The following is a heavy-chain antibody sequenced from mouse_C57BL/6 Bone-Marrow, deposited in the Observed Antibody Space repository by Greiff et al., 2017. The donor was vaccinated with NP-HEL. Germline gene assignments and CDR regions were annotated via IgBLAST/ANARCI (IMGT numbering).Heavy chain of an antibody. V-gene: IGHV1-15*01. Sequence: QVQLQQSGAELVRPGASVTLSCKASGYTFTDYEMHWVKQTPVHVLEWIGAIDPETGGTAYNQKFKGKAILTADKSSSTAYMELRSLTSEDSAVYYCTSGGYGNYVGYWGQGTTLTVSS. CDR2: IDPETGGT. J-gene: IGHJ2*01. CDR1: GYTFTDYE. D-gene: IGHD2-1*01. CDR3: TSGGYGNYVGY.